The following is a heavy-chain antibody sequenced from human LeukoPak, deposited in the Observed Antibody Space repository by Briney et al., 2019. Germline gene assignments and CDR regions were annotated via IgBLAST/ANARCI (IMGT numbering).Heavy chain of an antibody. D-gene: IGHD3-22*01. V-gene: IGHV4-59*01. CDR3: ARESSPYYYDSSGYPELGHFDY. CDR2: IYYSGST. J-gene: IGHJ4*02. Sequence: SETLSLTCTVPGGSISSYYWSWIRQPPGKGLEWIGYIYYSGSTNYNPSLKSRVTISVDTSKNQFSLKLSSVTAADTAVYYCARESSPYYYDSSGYPELGHFDYWGQGTLVTVSS. CDR1: GGSISSYY.